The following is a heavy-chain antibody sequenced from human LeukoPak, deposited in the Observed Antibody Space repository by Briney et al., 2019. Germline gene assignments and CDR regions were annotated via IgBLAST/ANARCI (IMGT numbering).Heavy chain of an antibody. V-gene: IGHV3-11*01. Sequence: GGSLRLSCAASRFTFSDYYMSWIRQAPGKGLEWVSYISSSGSTIYYADSVKGRFTISRDNAKNSLSLQMNSLRAEDTAVYYCARDLGLGLNYYYGMDVWGQGTTVTVSS. CDR1: RFTFSDYY. CDR2: ISSSGSTI. J-gene: IGHJ6*02. D-gene: IGHD3/OR15-3a*01. CDR3: ARDLGLGLNYYYGMDV.